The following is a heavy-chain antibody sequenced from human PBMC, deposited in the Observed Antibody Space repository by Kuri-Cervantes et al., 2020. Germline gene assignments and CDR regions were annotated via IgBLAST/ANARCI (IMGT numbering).Heavy chain of an antibody. Sequence: GESLKISCAASGFAFSNYAMNWVRQAPGKGLEWVAVIWYDGSNKYYADSVKGRFTASRDNSKNTLYLQMNSLKPEDAAIYYCARKRVVTAAPDAFDIWGQGTTVTVSS. J-gene: IGHJ3*02. CDR2: IWYDGSNK. D-gene: IGHD2-21*02. V-gene: IGHV3-30*04. CDR1: GFAFSNYA. CDR3: ARKRVVTAAPDAFDI.